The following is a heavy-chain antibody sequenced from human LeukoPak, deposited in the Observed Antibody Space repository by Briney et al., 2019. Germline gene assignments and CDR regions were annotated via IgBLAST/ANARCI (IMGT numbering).Heavy chain of an antibody. CDR2: INPNSGGT. J-gene: IGHJ4*02. Sequence: GASVKVSCKASGYTFTGYYMHWVRQAPGQGLEWMGWINPNSGGTNYAQKFRGRVTMTRDTSISTAYMELSRLRSDDTAVYYCAKSYYGYSSSSFDYWGQGTLVTVSS. D-gene: IGHD6-6*01. V-gene: IGHV1-2*02. CDR3: AKSYYGYSSSSFDY. CDR1: GYTFTGYY.